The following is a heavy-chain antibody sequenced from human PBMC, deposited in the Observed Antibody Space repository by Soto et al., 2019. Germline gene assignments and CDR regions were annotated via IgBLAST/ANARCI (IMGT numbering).Heavy chain of an antibody. CDR1: GFTFSSYG. Sequence: GGSLRLSCAASGFTFSSYGMHWVRQAPGKGLEWVAVIWYDGSNKYYADSVEGRFTISRDNSKNTLYLQMNSLRAEDTAVYYCAREWIQLRFFDYWGQGTLVTVSS. CDR3: AREWIQLRFFDY. CDR2: IWYDGSNK. V-gene: IGHV3-33*01. J-gene: IGHJ4*02. D-gene: IGHD5-18*01.